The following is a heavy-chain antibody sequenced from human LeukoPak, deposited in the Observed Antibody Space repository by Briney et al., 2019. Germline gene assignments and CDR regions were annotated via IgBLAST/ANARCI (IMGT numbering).Heavy chain of an antibody. D-gene: IGHD2-15*01. J-gene: IGHJ5*02. CDR2: ISGSGGST. CDR1: GFTFSSYG. V-gene: IGHV3-23*01. Sequence: PGGTLRLSCAASGFTFSSYGMSWVRQAPGKGLEWVSAISGSGGSTYYADSVKGRFTISRDNSKNTLYLQMNSLRAEDTAVYYCASKGPRGTRCSGGSCYPTWFDPWGQGTLVTVSS. CDR3: ASKGPRGTRCSGGSCYPTWFDP.